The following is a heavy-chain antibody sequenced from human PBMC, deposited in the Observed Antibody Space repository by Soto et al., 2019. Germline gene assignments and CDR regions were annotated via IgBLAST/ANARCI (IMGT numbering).Heavy chain of an antibody. D-gene: IGHD2-15*01. V-gene: IGHV4-59*08. CDR1: GGSISSYC. J-gene: IGHJ5*02. Sequence: SETLSLTCTVSGGSISSYCWSWIRQPPGKGLEWIGYIYYSGSTNYNPSLKSRVTISVDTSKNQFSLKLSSVTAADTAVYYCARTSGGSFNWFDPWGQGTLVTVSS. CDR2: IYYSGST. CDR3: ARTSGGSFNWFDP.